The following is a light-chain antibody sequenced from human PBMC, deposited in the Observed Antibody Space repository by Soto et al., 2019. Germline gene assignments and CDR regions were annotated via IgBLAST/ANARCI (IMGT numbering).Light chain of an antibody. CDR1: QSVSSY. J-gene: IGKJ1*01. CDR3: QQYSKWPPST. Sequence: EIVLTQSPATLSLSPGERATLSCRASQSVSSYLAWYQQKPGQAPRLLIYDASNRATGIPARFSGSGSGTDFTLTISSLQSEDSAVYYCQQYSKWPPSTFGQGTKVDIK. V-gene: IGKV3-11*01. CDR2: DAS.